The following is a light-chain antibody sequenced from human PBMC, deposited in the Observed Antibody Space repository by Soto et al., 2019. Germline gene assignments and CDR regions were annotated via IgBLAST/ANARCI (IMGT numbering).Light chain of an antibody. CDR1: SSDVGGYNY. CDR2: DVS. V-gene: IGLV2-14*01. J-gene: IGLJ1*01. CDR3: NSYTASNTRQIV. Sequence: QSVLTQPPSVSGSPGQSISISCTGTSSDVGGYNYVSWYQQHPGKAPKFMIYDVSNRPSGVSTRFSGSKSGNTASLTSSGLQAEDEADYYCNSYTASNTRQIVFGTGTKVTVL.